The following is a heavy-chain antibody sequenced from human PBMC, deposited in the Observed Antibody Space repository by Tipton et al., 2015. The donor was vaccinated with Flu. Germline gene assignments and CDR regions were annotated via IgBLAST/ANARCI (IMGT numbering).Heavy chain of an antibody. D-gene: IGHD4-17*01. J-gene: IGHJ3*02. CDR2: ISAHNGNT. V-gene: IGHV1-18*01. CDR3: ARKGRYGDYATSAFDI. Sequence: QVQLVQSGAEVKKPGASVKVSCKASGYIFTSYGISWVRQAPGQGVEWMGWISAHNGNTKYAQKLQGRVTMTTDTSTSTAYMELRSLRSDDTAVYYCARKGRYGDYATSAFDIWGQGKMGKVSS. CDR1: GYIFTSYG.